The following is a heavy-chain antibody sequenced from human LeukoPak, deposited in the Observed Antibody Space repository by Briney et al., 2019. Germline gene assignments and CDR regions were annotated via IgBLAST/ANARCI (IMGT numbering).Heavy chain of an antibody. V-gene: IGHV5-51*01. Sequence: GESLKISCQGSGYSFSTDWTGWVRQMPGKGLEWMGMIYPATSQIRFSPSFQGQVTISADKSVTTAYLQWSSLQASDTAMYYCARRLIRDFRDAFDIWGQGTMVTVSS. J-gene: IGHJ3*02. D-gene: IGHD4-11*01. CDR3: ARRLIRDFRDAFDI. CDR1: GYSFSTDW. CDR2: IYPATSQI.